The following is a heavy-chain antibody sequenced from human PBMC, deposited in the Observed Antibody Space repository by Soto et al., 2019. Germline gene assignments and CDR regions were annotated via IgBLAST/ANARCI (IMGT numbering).Heavy chain of an antibody. CDR1: GGSISSSNYY. CDR3: VSAAKWELLFDY. J-gene: IGHJ4*02. V-gene: IGHV4-39*01. CDR2: IYYTEGT. D-gene: IGHD1-26*01. Sequence: SWETLSLTCTVSGGSISSSNYYWAWIRQPPGKGLEWIGNIYYTEGTYYNPSLKSRVTISVDTSKNQVSLKLFSVTAADTALYYCVSAAKWELLFDYWGQGIQVTVSS.